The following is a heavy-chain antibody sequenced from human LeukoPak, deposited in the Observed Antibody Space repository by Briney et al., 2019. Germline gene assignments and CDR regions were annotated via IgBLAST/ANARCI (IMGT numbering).Heavy chain of an antibody. CDR1: GYTFTSYD. V-gene: IGHV1-8*01. CDR2: MNPNSGNT. CDR3: ARGPRDSSSWYAIWYERILHYYMDV. D-gene: IGHD6-13*01. Sequence: ASVKVSCKASGYTFTSYDINWVRQATGQGLEWMGWMNPNSGNTGYAQKLQGRVTMTRNTSISTAYMELSSLRSEDTAVYYCARGPRDSSSWYAIWYERILHYYMDVWGKGTTVTVSS. J-gene: IGHJ6*03.